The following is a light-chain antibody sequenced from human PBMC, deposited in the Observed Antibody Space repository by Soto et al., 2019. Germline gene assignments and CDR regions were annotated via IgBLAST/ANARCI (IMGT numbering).Light chain of an antibody. V-gene: IGKV3-15*01. CDR2: GTS. CDR1: QSVSSN. Sequence: EIVMTQSPATLSVSPGERVTLSCRASQSVSSNLAWYQQKPGQAPRLLVYGTSTRATGTPTRLSGSGTGTEFTLTISSLQSEDFAVYYCQQYNNWPRTFGQGTNVEIK. CDR3: QQYNNWPRT. J-gene: IGKJ1*01.